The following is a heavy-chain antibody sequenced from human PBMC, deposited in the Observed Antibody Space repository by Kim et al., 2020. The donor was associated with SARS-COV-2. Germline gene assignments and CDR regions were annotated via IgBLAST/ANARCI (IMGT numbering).Heavy chain of an antibody. CDR3: ARVRKMEPNYYYGMDV. J-gene: IGHJ6*02. V-gene: IGHV7-4-1*02. Sequence: ASVKVSCKASGYTFTSYAMNWVRQAPGQGLEWMGWINTNTGNPTYAQGFTGRFVFSLDTSVSTAYLQISSLKAEDTAVYYCARVRKMEPNYYYGMDVWGQGTTVTVSS. CDR1: GYTFTSYA. CDR2: INTNTGNP. D-gene: IGHD3-10*01.